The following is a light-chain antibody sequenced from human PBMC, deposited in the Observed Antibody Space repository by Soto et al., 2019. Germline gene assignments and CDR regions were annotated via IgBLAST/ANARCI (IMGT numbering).Light chain of an antibody. J-gene: IGKJ2*01. Sequence: EIVMTQSPATLSVSPGERATLSCRASQSVSISLAWYQQKPGQAPRLLIYGASTRATDIPARFSGSGSGTEFTLTISSLQSEDFAVYYCQQYNNWPPYTFGQGTKLEIK. CDR3: QQYNNWPPYT. V-gene: IGKV3-15*01. CDR2: GAS. CDR1: QSVSIS.